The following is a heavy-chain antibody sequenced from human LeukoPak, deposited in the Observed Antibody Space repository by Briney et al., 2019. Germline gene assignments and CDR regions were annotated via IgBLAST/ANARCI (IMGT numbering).Heavy chain of an antibody. CDR3: ARDGSSSRSDPKYYFDY. Sequence: GGSLRLSCAASGFTFSSYWMSWVHQAPGKGLEWVANIKQDGSEKYYVDSVKGRFTISRDNAKNSLYLQMNSLRAEDTAVYYCARDGSSSRSDPKYYFDYWGQGTLVTVSS. J-gene: IGHJ4*02. CDR2: IKQDGSEK. D-gene: IGHD6-13*01. V-gene: IGHV3-7*03. CDR1: GFTFSSYW.